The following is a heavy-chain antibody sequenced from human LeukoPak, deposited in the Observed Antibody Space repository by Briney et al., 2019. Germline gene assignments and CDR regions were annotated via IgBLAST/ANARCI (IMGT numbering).Heavy chain of an antibody. J-gene: IGHJ5*02. CDR3: AREDEAALAVTGFDP. CDR2: ISPNNGGT. V-gene: IGHV1-2*02. D-gene: IGHD6-19*01. CDR1: GYTFTGYY. Sequence: ASVKVSCKASGYTFTGYYMHWVRQAPGQGLEWMGWISPNNGGTNYAQKFQGRVTMTRDTSISTVYMELSSLRSDDTAVYYCAREDEAALAVTGFDPWGQGTLVTVSS.